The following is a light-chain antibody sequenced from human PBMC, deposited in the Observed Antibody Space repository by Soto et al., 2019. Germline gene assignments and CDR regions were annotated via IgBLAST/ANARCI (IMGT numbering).Light chain of an antibody. J-gene: IGLJ3*02. V-gene: IGLV7-46*01. CDR3: SLSYSGIRL. CDR1: TGAVTSCHW. Sequence: QAVVIQEPSLTVSAGGTVTLTCGSSTGAVTSCHWPYWFQQKPGQVPRALIYDTDNRHSWTPARFSGSLLGGTPALILSGARPEDEADYYCSLSYSGIRLFGGGTQLTVL. CDR2: DTD.